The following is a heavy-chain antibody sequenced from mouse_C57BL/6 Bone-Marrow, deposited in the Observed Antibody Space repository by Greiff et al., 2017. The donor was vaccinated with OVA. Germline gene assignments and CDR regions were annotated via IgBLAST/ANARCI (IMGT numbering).Heavy chain of an antibody. V-gene: IGHV14-4*01. Sequence: EVQLQQSGAELVRPGASVKLSCTASGFNITDDYMHWVKQRPEQGLEWIGWIDPENGDTEYASKFQGKATITADTSSNTAYLQLSSLTSEDTAVYYCTSSWANYYGSSYGDYYAMDYWGQGTSVTGSS. J-gene: IGHJ4*01. CDR2: IDPENGDT. CDR3: TSSWANYYGSSYGDYYAMDY. D-gene: IGHD1-1*01. CDR1: GFNITDDY.